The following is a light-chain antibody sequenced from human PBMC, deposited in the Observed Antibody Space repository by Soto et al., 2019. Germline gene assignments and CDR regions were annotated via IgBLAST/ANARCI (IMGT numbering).Light chain of an antibody. V-gene: IGKV3-15*01. J-gene: IGKJ3*01. CDR3: QQYNNWPLT. CDR1: QSVSRN. CDR2: GAS. Sequence: EIVMTQSPATLSVSPGERAILSCRASQSVSRNLAWYQQKPGQPPRLLIYGASTRATDIPARFSGSGSATDFTLTISSLQSEDFAVYYCQQYNNWPLTFGPGTKLDIK.